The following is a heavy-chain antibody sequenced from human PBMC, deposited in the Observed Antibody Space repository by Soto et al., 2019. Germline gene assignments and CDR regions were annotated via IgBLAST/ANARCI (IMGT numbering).Heavy chain of an antibody. CDR1: GYMFSVDN. CDR2: VYPGSGGT. V-gene: IGHV1-2*02. J-gene: IGHJ6*04. D-gene: IGHD1-7*01. Sequence: QVQLVQSGAEVKQPGASVKVSCKASGYMFSVDNLHWLRQAPGQGLEWMGWVYPGSGGTRYGQMYEGRGTMTRDTSINTAYMELSRLTSDDTAVYYCANELQRGLDVWGKGTTVIVSS. CDR3: ANELQRGLDV.